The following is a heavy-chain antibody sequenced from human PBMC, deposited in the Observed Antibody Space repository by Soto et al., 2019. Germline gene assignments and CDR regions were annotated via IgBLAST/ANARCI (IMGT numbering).Heavy chain of an antibody. CDR1: GFTVSSNA. CDR3: ARNRSGFFDP. D-gene: IGHD6-19*01. Sequence: PGGSRSLSCSASGFTVSSNAMSLVRQAPGKGLEWVSSFSGNGINTYYADSVKGRFTISRDNSKNTLYLQMNSLRAEDTAVYYCARNRSGFFDPWGQGTLVTVSS. CDR2: FSGNGINT. J-gene: IGHJ5*02. V-gene: IGHV3-23*01.